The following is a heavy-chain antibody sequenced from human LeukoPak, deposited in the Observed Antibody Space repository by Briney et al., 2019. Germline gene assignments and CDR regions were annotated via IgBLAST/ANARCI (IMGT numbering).Heavy chain of an antibody. CDR2: ISFDGSNK. V-gene: IGHV3-30*03. CDR3: ARARATVTRISSFDI. D-gene: IGHD4-17*01. J-gene: IGHJ3*02. Sequence: TGGSLRLSCAASGFTFSSYGMHCARQAPGEGLEWVALISFDGSNKYYADSVKGRFTIFRDNSKNTLYLQMNSLRADDTAVYYCARARATVTRISSFDIWGQGTMVTVSS. CDR1: GFTFSSYG.